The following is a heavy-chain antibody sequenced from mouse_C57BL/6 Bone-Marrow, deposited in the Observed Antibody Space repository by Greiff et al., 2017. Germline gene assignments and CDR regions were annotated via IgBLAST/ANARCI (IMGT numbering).Heavy chain of an antibody. Sequence: VQLQQSGPGLVKPSQSLSLTCSVTGYSITSGYYWNWLRQFPGNKLEWMGYISYDGSNNYNPSLKNRISITRDTSKNQFFLKLNSVTTEDTATCVCAFCSNYVGFAYWGQGTLVTVSA. D-gene: IGHD2-5*01. CDR1: GYSITSGYY. V-gene: IGHV3-6*01. CDR3: AFCSNYVGFAY. J-gene: IGHJ3*01. CDR2: ISYDGSN.